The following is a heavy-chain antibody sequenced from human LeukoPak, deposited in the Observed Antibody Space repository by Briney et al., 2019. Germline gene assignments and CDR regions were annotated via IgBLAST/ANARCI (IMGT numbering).Heavy chain of an antibody. CDR2: ISSNGGST. Sequence: GGSLRLSCAASGFTFSSYAMHWVRQAPGKGLEYVSAISSNGGSTYYANSVKGRFTISRDNSKNTLYLQMGSLRAEDMAVYYCARDPKPVPRGPFDYWGQGTLVTVSS. V-gene: IGHV3-64*01. D-gene: IGHD4-17*01. CDR1: GFTFSSYA. CDR3: ARDPKPVPRGPFDY. J-gene: IGHJ4*02.